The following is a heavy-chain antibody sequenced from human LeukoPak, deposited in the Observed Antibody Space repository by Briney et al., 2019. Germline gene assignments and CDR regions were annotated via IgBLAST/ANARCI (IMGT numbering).Heavy chain of an antibody. CDR1: GFTFSNFW. D-gene: IGHD3-22*01. CDR3: ARASGSSGYYSDRNFDY. Sequence: PGGSLRLSCAASGFTFSNFWMSWVRQAPGKGLEWAANIKPDGSEKYYLDSVKGRFTISRDNAKNSLDLQMNSLRAEDTAMYYCARASGSSGYYSDRNFDYWGQGTPVTVSS. V-gene: IGHV3-7*01. CDR2: IKPDGSEK. J-gene: IGHJ4*02.